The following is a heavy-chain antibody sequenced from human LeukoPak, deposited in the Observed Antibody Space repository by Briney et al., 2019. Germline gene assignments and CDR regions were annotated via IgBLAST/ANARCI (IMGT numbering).Heavy chain of an antibody. CDR1: GYIFTGYY. CDR2: INPNSGGT. J-gene: IGHJ4*02. V-gene: IGHV1-2*02. D-gene: IGHD6-19*01. CDR3: ARLRLGGWYLGDY. Sequence: ASVKVSCKASGYIFTGYYMHWVRQAPGQGLEWMGWINPNSGGTNSAQKFQGRLTLTRDTSSTTAYMELTGLTSDDTAVYYCARLRLGGWYLGDYWGQGTLVTVSS.